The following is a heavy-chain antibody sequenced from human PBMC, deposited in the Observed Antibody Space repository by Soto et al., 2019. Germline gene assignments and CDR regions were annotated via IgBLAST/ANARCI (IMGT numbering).Heavy chain of an antibody. Sequence: QVQLVQSGAEVKKPGASVKVSCKASAYTFTSYDINWVRQATGQGLEWMGWMNPNSGNTGFAQKFQGRVTMTWNTSISTAYMEPSSPRSEDTAVYYCARGPQDILDHWGQGILVTVSS. J-gene: IGHJ4*02. V-gene: IGHV1-8*01. CDR1: AYTFTSYD. CDR3: ARGPQDILDH. D-gene: IGHD2-15*01. CDR2: MNPNSGNT.